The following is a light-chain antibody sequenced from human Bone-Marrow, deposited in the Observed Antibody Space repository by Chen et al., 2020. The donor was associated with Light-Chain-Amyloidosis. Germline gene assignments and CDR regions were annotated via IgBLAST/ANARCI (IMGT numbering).Light chain of an antibody. CDR3: QVWDRSSDRPV. CDR1: NIGSTS. CDR2: DDS. V-gene: IGLV3-21*02. Sequence: SYVLTQPSSVSVAPGQTATIACGGNNIGSTSVHWSQQTPGQAPLLVVYDDSDRPSGIPERLSGSTAGNTASLTISRVEAGDEADYYCQVWDRSSDRPVFGGGTKLTVL. J-gene: IGLJ3*02.